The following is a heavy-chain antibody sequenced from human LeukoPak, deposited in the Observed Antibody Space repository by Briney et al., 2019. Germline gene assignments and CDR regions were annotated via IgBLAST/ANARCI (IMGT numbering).Heavy chain of an antibody. D-gene: IGHD1-7*01. J-gene: IGHJ4*02. V-gene: IGHV4-59*01. CDR1: GGSISSYY. Sequence: PSETLSLTCTVSGGSISSYYWSWSRHPPGKGVEWIGYIYYSGSTNYNPSLKSRVTISVDTSKSQFSLKLSSVTAADTAVYYCARGMDWNYFFDYWGQGTLVTVSS. CDR2: IYYSGST. CDR3: ARGMDWNYFFDY.